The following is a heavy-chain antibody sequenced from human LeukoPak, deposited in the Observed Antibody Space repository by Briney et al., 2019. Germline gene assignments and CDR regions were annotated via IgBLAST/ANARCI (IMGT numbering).Heavy chain of an antibody. CDR2: INPNSGGS. D-gene: IGHD6-13*01. CDR1: GYSFTGYY. CDR3: ARAYSSSWETYYYYYMDV. Sequence: ASVKVSCKASGYSFTGYYMHWVRQAPGQGLEWMGWINPNSGGSNYAQNFQGRVTMTRDTSISTAYMELSRLRSDDTAVYYCARAYSSSWETYYYYYMDVWGKGTTVTVSS. V-gene: IGHV1-2*02. J-gene: IGHJ6*03.